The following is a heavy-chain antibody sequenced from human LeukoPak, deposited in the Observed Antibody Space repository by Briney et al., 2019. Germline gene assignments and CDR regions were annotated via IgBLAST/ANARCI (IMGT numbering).Heavy chain of an antibody. CDR1: GYTFTGYY. J-gene: IGHJ4*02. Sequence: ASVKVSCKASGYTFTGYYMHWVRQAPGQGLEWMGIINPSGGSTSYAQKFQGRVTMTRDTSTSTVYMELSSLRSEDTAVYYCARAETTTGPEQCPSSWGQGTLVTVSS. V-gene: IGHV1-46*01. CDR2: INPSGGST. CDR3: ARAETTTGPEQCPSS. D-gene: IGHD1-14*01.